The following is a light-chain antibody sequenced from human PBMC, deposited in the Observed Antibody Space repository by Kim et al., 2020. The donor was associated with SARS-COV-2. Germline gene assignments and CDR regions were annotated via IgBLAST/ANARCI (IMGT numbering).Light chain of an antibody. CDR1: QSVRGSH. Sequence: LSLEERVALSCRASQSVRGSHLAWYQHNPGQAPRLLIYDTSSRATGIPDRFSGSGSGTDFTLTIARLEPEDVAVYYCQHYGGPPYTFGQGTKLEI. J-gene: IGKJ2*01. V-gene: IGKV3-20*01. CDR2: DTS. CDR3: QHYGGPPYT.